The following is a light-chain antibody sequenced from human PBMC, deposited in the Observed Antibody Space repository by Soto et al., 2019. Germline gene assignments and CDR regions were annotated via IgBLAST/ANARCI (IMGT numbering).Light chain of an antibody. Sequence: IVVTLSPGTVSLSKGIRAILSCRASQNISNYLILYQQKPGQAPRLLISGASSRATGIPDRFSGSGSGTDFILTISRLEPEDFALYLCQQYGTLPITFGQGTRLEIK. CDR1: QNISNY. CDR3: QQYGTLPIT. J-gene: IGKJ5*01. V-gene: IGKV3-20*01. CDR2: GAS.